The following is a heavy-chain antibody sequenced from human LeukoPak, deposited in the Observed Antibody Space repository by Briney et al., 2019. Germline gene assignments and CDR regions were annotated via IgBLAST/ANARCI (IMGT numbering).Heavy chain of an antibody. Sequence: SDTLSLTCAVSGYSISSSNWWGWIRQPPGKGLEWIGYIYYSGRTNYNPSLKSRVTMSVDTSKNQFSLKLSSVTAADTAVYYCARHLYYDSSGRGFYFDYWGQGTLVTVSS. J-gene: IGHJ4*02. CDR1: GYSISSSNW. D-gene: IGHD3-22*01. V-gene: IGHV4-28*01. CDR3: ARHLYYDSSGRGFYFDY. CDR2: IYYSGRT.